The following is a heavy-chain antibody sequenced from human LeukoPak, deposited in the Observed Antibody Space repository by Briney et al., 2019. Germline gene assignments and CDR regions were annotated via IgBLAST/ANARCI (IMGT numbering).Heavy chain of an antibody. CDR1: GVTFNNYA. CDR2: IIPIFGTE. J-gene: IGHJ6*02. Sequence: ASVKVSCKASGVTFNNYAISWVRQAPGQGLEWMGGIIPIFGTEDYAQKFPQKFQGRVTITADESTSTAYMELSSLTSEDTAVYYCAKSLGSGAYTYHYGMDVWGQGTTVTVSS. V-gene: IGHV1-69*13. CDR3: AKSLGSGAYTYHYGMDV. D-gene: IGHD3-10*01.